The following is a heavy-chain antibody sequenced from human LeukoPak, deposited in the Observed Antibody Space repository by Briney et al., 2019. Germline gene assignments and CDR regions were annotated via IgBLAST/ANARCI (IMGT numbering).Heavy chain of an antibody. V-gene: IGHV4-61*01. J-gene: IGHJ4*02. CDR3: AGVESSSWYRVDY. CDR2: IYYSGST. CDR1: GGSVGSGSYY. Sequence: PSETLSLTCTVSGGSVGSGSYYWSWIRQPPGKGLEWIGYIYYSGSTNYNPSLKSRVTISVDTSKNQFSLKLSSVTAADTAVYYCAGVESSSWYRVDYWGQGTLVTVSS. D-gene: IGHD6-13*01.